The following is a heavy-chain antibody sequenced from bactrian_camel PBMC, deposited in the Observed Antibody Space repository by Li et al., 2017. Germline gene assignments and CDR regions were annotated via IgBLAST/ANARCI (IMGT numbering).Heavy chain of an antibody. Sequence: VQLVESGGGSAQVGGSLTLSCLVRGNTYSRYAMGWIREVPGKEREGVAAIYLGGGTTYYHTSVKGRFTISKDNVKNTLHLQMNDLKAEDSAMYYCVVVPFAKCGGWEHTSPAFGYWGQGTQVTVS. CDR1: GNTYSRYA. CDR3: VVVPFAKCGGWEHTSPAFGY. J-gene: IGHJ6*01. D-gene: IGHD2*01. CDR2: IYLGGGTT. V-gene: IGHV3S31*01.